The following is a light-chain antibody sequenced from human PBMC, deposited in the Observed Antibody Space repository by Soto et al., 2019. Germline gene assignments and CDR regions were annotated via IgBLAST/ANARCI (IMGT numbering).Light chain of an antibody. CDR3: QHRSDWPT. J-gene: IGKJ5*01. Sequence: EIVLTQSPATLSLSPGERATLSCRASQSVSSYLAWYQQKPGQTPRLLIYDASNRATGIPARFSGSGSGTDFTLTISSLEPEDFAVYYCQHRSDWPTFGQGTRLEIK. V-gene: IGKV3-11*01. CDR1: QSVSSY. CDR2: DAS.